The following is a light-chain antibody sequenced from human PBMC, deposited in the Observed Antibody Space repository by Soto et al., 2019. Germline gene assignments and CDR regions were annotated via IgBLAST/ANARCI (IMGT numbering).Light chain of an antibody. CDR2: GNT. CDR1: SSDIGAGFD. Sequence: QSVLTQPPSVSGAPGQRVTISCSGSSSDIGAGFDVHWYQHLPGTAPKLLIYGNTNRPSGVPGRFSGSKSGTSASPVISGLQAEDEADYYCQSYENSRTGFYVFGTGTKV. V-gene: IGLV1-40*01. CDR3: QSYENSRTGFYV. J-gene: IGLJ1*01.